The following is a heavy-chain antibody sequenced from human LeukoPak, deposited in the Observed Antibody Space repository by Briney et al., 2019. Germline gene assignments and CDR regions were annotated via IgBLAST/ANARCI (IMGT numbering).Heavy chain of an antibody. CDR1: GFTFSSYW. CDR2: INRNGNVN. V-gene: IGHV3-7*03. D-gene: IGHD3-16*01. J-gene: IGHJ6*02. CDR3: ARGGGLDV. Sequence: SGGSLRLSCAASGFTFSSYWMNCARQAPGKGLEWVASINRNGNVNYYVDSVKGRFTISRDNAKNSLYLQMSNLRAEDTAVYFCARGGGLDVWGQGATVTVSS.